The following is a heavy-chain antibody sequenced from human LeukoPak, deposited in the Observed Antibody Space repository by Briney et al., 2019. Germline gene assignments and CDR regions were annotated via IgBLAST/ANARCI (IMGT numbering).Heavy chain of an antibody. CDR3: ARHPDYYGSGRNWFDP. J-gene: IGHJ5*02. Sequence: GESLKISCKGSGYSFTSYWIGWVRQMPGKGLEWMGIIYPGDSDTRYSPSFQGQVTISADKSISTAYLQWSSLKASDTAMYYCARHPDYYGSGRNWFDPWGQGTLVTVSS. CDR1: GYSFTSYW. CDR2: IYPGDSDT. D-gene: IGHD3-10*01. V-gene: IGHV5-51*01.